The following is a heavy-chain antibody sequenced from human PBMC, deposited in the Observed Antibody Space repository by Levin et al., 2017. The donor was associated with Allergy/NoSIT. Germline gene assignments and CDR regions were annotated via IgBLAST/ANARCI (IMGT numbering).Heavy chain of an antibody. CDR3: ARARAARPVDY. CDR2: INPNSGGT. D-gene: IGHD6-6*01. Sequence: GESLKISCKASGYTFTGYYMHWVRQAPGQGLEWMGWINPNSGGTNYAQKFQGWVTMTRDTSISTAYMELSRLRSDDTAVYYCARARAARPVDYWGQGTLVTVSS. V-gene: IGHV1-2*04. J-gene: IGHJ4*02. CDR1: GYTFTGYY.